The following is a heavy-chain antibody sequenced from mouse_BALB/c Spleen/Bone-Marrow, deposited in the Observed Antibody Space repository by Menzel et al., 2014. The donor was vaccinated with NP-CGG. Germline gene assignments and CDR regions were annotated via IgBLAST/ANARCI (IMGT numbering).Heavy chain of an antibody. CDR1: GYAFTNYL. D-gene: IGHD1-2*01. CDR3: ARSISAATAMDY. CDR2: INPGSSGT. Sequence: QVQLQQSGAELVRPGTSVKVSCKASGYAFTNYLIEWVKQRPGQGLEWIGVINPGSSGTDYNEKFKGKATLTADKSSSTAYMRLSSLTSGDSAVYFCARSISAATAMDYWGQGTSVTVSS. V-gene: IGHV1-54*01. J-gene: IGHJ4*01.